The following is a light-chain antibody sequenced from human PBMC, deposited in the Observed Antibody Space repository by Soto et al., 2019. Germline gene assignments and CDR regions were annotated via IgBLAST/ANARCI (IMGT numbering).Light chain of an antibody. J-gene: IGLJ3*02. Sequence: QSALTQPRSVSASPGQSVAISCTGSSSDVGGYTYVSWYQQCPGKAPRLLIYDVNKRPSGVPDRFSGSKSGNTASLTISGLQAEDESDYYFCSYAGTYIWLFGGGTKLTVL. CDR3: CSYAGTYIWL. CDR2: DVN. V-gene: IGLV2-11*01. CDR1: SSDVGGYTY.